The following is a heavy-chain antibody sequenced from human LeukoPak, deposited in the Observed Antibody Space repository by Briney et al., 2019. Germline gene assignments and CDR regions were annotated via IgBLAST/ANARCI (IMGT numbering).Heavy chain of an antibody. D-gene: IGHD3-3*01. J-gene: IGHJ3*02. CDR2: IYTSGST. CDR3: ARDILRFLEWTDDAFDI. Sequence: PSETLSLTCAVSGGSISSYYWSWIRQPAGKGLEWIGRIYTSGSTNYNPSLKSRVTMSVDTSKNQFSLKLSSVTAADTAVNYCARDILRFLEWTDDAFDIWGQGTMVTVSS. V-gene: IGHV4-4*07. CDR1: GGSISSYY.